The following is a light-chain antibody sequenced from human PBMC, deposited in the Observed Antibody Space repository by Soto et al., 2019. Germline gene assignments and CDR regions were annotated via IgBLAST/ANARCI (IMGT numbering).Light chain of an antibody. Sequence: LTQAPGTLSLSPGEGATLSCRASQSVSTNFFAWYQQKPGQAPRLLIYGASTRATGTPDRFSGSGSGTDFTLTISRLEPEDFAVYYCQQYGRTSWTFGQGTKVDIK. CDR1: QSVSTNF. CDR2: GAS. CDR3: QQYGRTSWT. V-gene: IGKV3-20*01. J-gene: IGKJ1*01.